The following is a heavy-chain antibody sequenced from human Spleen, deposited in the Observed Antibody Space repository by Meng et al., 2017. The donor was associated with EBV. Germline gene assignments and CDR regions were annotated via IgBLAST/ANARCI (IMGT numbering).Heavy chain of an antibody. V-gene: IGHV1-24*01. CDR3: ASNAIF. J-gene: IGHJ4*02. Sequence: QVKILQSGAEVKKPGASVKVSCKVSGHNLSELSVHWVRQAPGKGLEWMGGFDPEDGETFYAQKFQDRMSMTDDTSTNTAFMELTSLKSDDTAVYYCASNAIFWGQGTLVTVSS. CDR2: FDPEDGET. D-gene: IGHD2-21*01. CDR1: GHNLSELS.